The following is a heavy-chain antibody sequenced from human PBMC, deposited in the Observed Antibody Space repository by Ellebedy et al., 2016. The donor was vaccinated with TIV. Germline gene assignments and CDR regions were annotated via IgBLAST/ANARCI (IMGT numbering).Heavy chain of an antibody. V-gene: IGHV5-51*01. CDR2: IYPGDSDT. CDR1: EYSFTSYW. Sequence: GGSLRLXXKGSEYSFTSYWIGWVRQMPGKGLEWMGIIYPGDSDTRYSPSFQGQVTISADKSISTAYLQWSSLKASDTAMYYCARSHYGDYVGYYFDYWGQGTLVTVSS. J-gene: IGHJ4*02. D-gene: IGHD4-17*01. CDR3: ARSHYGDYVGYYFDY.